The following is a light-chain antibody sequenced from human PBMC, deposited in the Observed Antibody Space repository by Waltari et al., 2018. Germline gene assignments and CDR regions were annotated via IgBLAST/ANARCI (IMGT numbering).Light chain of an antibody. J-gene: IGLJ3*02. CDR3: CSYAGYSMWV. CDR1: TSDVWSYNL. V-gene: IGLV2-23*01. Sequence: QSALTQPASVSGSPGQSITISCTGTTSDVWSYNLFSWYQQHPGKAPKLIIYEGSKRPSGVSNHFSGSKSGNTASLTISGLQADDEADYYCCSYAGYSMWVFGGGTKLTVL. CDR2: EGS.